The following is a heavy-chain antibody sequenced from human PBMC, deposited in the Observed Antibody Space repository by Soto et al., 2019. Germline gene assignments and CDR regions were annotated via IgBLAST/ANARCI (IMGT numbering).Heavy chain of an antibody. CDR2: IKQDGSEK. CDR3: ARDYRSSSPLYYYYYGMDV. D-gene: IGHD6-6*01. V-gene: IGHV3-7*05. J-gene: IGHJ6*02. CDR1: GFTFSRYW. Sequence: GGSLRLSCAASGFTFSRYWMSWARQAPGKGLEWVANIKQDGSEKDYVDSVKGRFTISRDNAKNSLYLQMNSLRAEDTAVYYCARDYRSSSPLYYYYYGMDVWGQGTTVTVSS.